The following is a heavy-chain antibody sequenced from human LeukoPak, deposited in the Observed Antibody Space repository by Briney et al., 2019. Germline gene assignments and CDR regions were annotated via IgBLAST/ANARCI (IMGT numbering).Heavy chain of an antibody. J-gene: IGHJ4*02. D-gene: IGHD3-22*01. V-gene: IGHV3-9*01. Sequence: GGSLRLSCAASGFTFDDYAMHWVRQAAGKGLEWVSGISWNSGSIGYADSVKGRFTISRDSAKNSLYLQMNSLRAEDTALYYCAKDYYDSSYWGQGTLVTVSS. CDR3: AKDYYDSSY. CDR2: ISWNSGSI. CDR1: GFTFDDYA.